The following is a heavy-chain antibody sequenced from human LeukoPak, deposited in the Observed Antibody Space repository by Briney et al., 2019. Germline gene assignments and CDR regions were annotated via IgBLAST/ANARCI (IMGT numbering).Heavy chain of an antibody. Sequence: ASVKVSCKASGGTFSSYAISWVRQAPGQGLGWMGGIIPIFGTANYAQKFQGRVTITADEPTSTAYMELSSLRSEDTAVYYCARQALAVAGMNWFDPWGQGTLVTVSS. CDR1: GGTFSSYA. V-gene: IGHV1-69*13. D-gene: IGHD6-19*01. CDR2: IIPIFGTA. J-gene: IGHJ5*02. CDR3: ARQALAVAGMNWFDP.